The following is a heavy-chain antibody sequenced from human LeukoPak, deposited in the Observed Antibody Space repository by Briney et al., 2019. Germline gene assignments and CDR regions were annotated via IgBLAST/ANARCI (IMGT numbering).Heavy chain of an antibody. D-gene: IGHD2-15*01. J-gene: IGHJ5*02. V-gene: IGHV4-39*01. CDR3: ARPYGYCSGGSCYSYWFDP. Sequence: SETLSLTCTVSGGSISSSSYYWGWIRQPPGKGLEWIGSTYYSGSTYYNPSLKSRVTISVDTSKNQFSLKLSSVTAADTAVYYCARPYGYCSGGSCYSYWFDPWGQGTLVTVSS. CDR2: TYYSGST. CDR1: GGSISSSSYY.